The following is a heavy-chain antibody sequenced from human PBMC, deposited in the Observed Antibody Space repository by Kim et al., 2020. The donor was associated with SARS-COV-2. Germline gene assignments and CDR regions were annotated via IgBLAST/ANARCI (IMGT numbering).Heavy chain of an antibody. D-gene: IGHD3-3*01. Sequence: GGSLRLSCAASGFTFSPYAMTWVRQAPGKGLEWVSGIRGTGSDTYYADSVTGRFTISRDNSKNTLFLQMTSLKVEDTAIYYCAKGMVQRVTFFGVERIGYYFDSWGQGTLVTVSS. V-gene: IGHV3-23*01. J-gene: IGHJ4*02. CDR3: AKGMVQRVTFFGVERIGYYFDS. CDR2: IRGTGSDT. CDR1: GFTFSPYA.